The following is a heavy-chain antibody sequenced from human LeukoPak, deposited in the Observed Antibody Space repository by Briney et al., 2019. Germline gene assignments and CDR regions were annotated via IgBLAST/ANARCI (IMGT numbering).Heavy chain of an antibody. V-gene: IGHV4-30-4*01. J-gene: IGHJ5*02. CDR3: ARDVVVVPAAREGWFDP. D-gene: IGHD2-2*01. Sequence: SQTLSLTCTVSGGSLSSGDYYWSWIRQPPGTGLEWIGYIYYSGSTYYNPSLKSRVTISVDTSKNQFSLKLSSVTAADTAVYYCARDVVVVPAAREGWFDPWGQGTLVTVSS. CDR2: IYYSGST. CDR1: GGSLSSGDYY.